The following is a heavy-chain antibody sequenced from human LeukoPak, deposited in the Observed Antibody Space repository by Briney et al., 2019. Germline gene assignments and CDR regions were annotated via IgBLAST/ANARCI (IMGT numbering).Heavy chain of an antibody. Sequence: PGRSLGLSCAASGFTFSSYGMHWVRQAPGKGLEWVAVIWYDGSNKYYSDSVKGRFTISRDNSKNTLYLQMNSLRAEDTAVYYCARESAEWKVWRSKVFDIWGQGTMVTVSS. CDR2: IWYDGSNK. CDR1: GFTFSSYG. CDR3: ARESAEWKVWRSKVFDI. D-gene: IGHD1-1*01. V-gene: IGHV3-33*01. J-gene: IGHJ3*02.